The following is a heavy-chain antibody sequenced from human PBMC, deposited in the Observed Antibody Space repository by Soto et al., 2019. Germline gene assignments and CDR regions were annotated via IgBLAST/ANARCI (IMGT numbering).Heavy chain of an antibody. Sequence: PSETLSLTCNVSGGSISSGDYYWTWIRQSPGKGLEWIGYIYYTGSTFYSPPLKSRVTISLDTSENHFSLDMNSVTAADTAVYFCARVSGHNTGYYSVYFMDVWGQGTTVTV. J-gene: IGHJ6*02. CDR1: GGSISSGDYY. CDR2: IYYTGST. CDR3: ARVSGHNTGYYSVYFMDV. D-gene: IGHD5-18*01. V-gene: IGHV4-30-4*01.